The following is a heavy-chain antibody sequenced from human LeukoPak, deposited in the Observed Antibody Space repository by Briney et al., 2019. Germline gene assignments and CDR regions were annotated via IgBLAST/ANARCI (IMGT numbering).Heavy chain of an antibody. CDR2: IYYSGST. Sequence: SETLSLTCTVSGGSINISDYYWGWIRQPPGKGLEWIGSIYYSGSTYYNPSLKSRVTISVDTSKNQFSLKLSSVTAADTAVYYCARLRGSSGWYKYYFDYWGQGTLVTVSS. J-gene: IGHJ4*02. D-gene: IGHD6-19*01. V-gene: IGHV4-39*01. CDR1: GGSINISDYY. CDR3: ARLRGSSGWYKYYFDY.